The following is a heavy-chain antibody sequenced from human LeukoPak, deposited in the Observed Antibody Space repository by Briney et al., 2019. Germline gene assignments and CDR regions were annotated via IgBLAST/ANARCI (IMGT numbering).Heavy chain of an antibody. D-gene: IGHD1-26*01. CDR2: INPSSGDT. Sequence: GASVKVSCKASGYTFTGYYMHWVRQAPGQGLEWMGRINPSSGDTNYAQNFQGRATMTRDTSISTAYMELSRLRSDDTAVYYCATTSGYFYYWGQGTLVTVSS. CDR1: GYTFTGYY. V-gene: IGHV1-2*06. CDR3: ATTSGYFYY. J-gene: IGHJ4*02.